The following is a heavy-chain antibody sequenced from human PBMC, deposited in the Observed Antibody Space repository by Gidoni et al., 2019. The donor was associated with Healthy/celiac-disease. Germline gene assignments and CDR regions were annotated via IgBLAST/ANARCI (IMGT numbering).Heavy chain of an antibody. CDR1: GFTFSSYG. Sequence: QVQLVEYGGGVVQPGRSLRLSCAASGFTFSSYGMHWVRQAPGKGLEWVAVIWYDGSNKYYADSVKGRFTISRDNSKNTLYLQMNSLRAEDTAVYYCARDGDTIFGVAFFDYWGQGTLVTVSS. V-gene: IGHV3-33*01. D-gene: IGHD3-3*01. J-gene: IGHJ4*02. CDR2: IWYDGSNK. CDR3: ARDGDTIFGVAFFDY.